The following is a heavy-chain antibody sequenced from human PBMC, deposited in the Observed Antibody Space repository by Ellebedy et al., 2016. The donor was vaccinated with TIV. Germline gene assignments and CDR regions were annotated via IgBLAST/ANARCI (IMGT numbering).Heavy chain of an antibody. Sequence: PGGSLRLSCVATGFIFEDYVMHWVRQVPGKGLEWVALISGDTISSYYADSVKGRFTISRDNSKNSLFLQMTSLRTEDSALYYCTKDIGALAVSAEYFQHWGQGTLVSVTS. CDR1: GFIFEDYV. D-gene: IGHD6-19*01. V-gene: IGHV3-43*02. CDR2: ISGDTISS. CDR3: TKDIGALAVSAEYFQH. J-gene: IGHJ1*01.